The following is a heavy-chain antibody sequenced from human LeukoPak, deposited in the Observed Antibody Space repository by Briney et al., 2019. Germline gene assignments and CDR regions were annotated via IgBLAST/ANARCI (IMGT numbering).Heavy chain of an antibody. CDR1: GGTFSSYA. Sequence: GASVKVSCKASGGTFSSYAISWVRQAPGQGLEWMGGIIPIFGIANYAQKFQGRVTITTDESTSTAYMELSSLRSEDTAVYYCARGQQLVLREYYFDYWGQGTLVTVSS. J-gene: IGHJ4*02. V-gene: IGHV1-69*05. CDR2: IIPIFGIA. CDR3: ARGQQLVLREYYFDY. D-gene: IGHD6-6*01.